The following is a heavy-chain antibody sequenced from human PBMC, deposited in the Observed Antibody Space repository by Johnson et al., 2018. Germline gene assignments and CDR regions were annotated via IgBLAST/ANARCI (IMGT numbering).Heavy chain of an antibody. Sequence: VQLVESGGGLVQPGGSLRLSCAASGFTFSSYWMHWVRQAPGKGLVWVSRINSDGSSTRYADSVKGRFTNSRDNAKNTLYLQMNSLRAEDTAVYYCARNENYCSSTSCYPLAQHWGQGTLVTVSS. D-gene: IGHD2-2*01. CDR1: GFTFSSYW. V-gene: IGHV3-74*02. CDR3: ARNENYCSSTSCYPLAQH. CDR2: INSDGSST. J-gene: IGHJ1*01.